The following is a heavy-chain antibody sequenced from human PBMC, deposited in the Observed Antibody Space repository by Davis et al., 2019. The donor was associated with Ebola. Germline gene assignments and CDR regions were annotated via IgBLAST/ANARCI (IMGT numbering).Heavy chain of an antibody. J-gene: IGHJ4*02. Sequence: SETLSLTCAVSGGSISSSNWWSWVRQPPGKGLEWIGSIYYSGSTYYNPSLKSRVTISVDTSKNQFSLKLSSVTAADTAVYYCARGRQWELLVDYWGQGTLVTVSS. CDR1: GGSISSSNW. CDR3: ARGRQWELLVDY. V-gene: IGHV4-39*01. D-gene: IGHD1-26*01. CDR2: IYYSGST.